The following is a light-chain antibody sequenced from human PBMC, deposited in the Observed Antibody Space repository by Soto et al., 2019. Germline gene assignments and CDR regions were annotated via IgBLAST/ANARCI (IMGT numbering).Light chain of an antibody. CDR1: QRISNY. V-gene: IGKV1-39*01. J-gene: IGKJ1*01. CDR2: AAS. Sequence: DIQMTQSPSSLSASVGDRVTITCRASQRISNYLNWYQQKPGKAPKLLIFAASNLQSGVPSRFSGSGYGTDFTLTISSLQPEDFATYYCQQSYNTLWTFGQGTKVEIK. CDR3: QQSYNTLWT.